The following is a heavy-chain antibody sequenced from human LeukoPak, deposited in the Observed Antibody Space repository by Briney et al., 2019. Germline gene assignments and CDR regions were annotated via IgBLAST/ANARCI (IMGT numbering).Heavy chain of an antibody. CDR1: GYTFTSYG. CDR2: INAGNGNT. Sequence: ASVKVSCKASGYTFTSYGISWVRQAPGQGLEWMGWINAGNGNTKYSQKFQGRVTITRDTSASTAYMELSSLRSEDTAVYYCASGSSYSSGWSPVIGAFDIWGQGTMVTVSS. D-gene: IGHD6-19*01. J-gene: IGHJ3*02. CDR3: ASGSSYSSGWSPVIGAFDI. V-gene: IGHV1-3*01.